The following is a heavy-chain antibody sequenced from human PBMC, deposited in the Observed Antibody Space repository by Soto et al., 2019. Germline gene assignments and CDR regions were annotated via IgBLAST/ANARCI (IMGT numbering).Heavy chain of an antibody. V-gene: IGHV1-3*01. Sequence: ASVKVSCKASGYTFTSYGISWVRQAPGQRLEWMGWINACNGNTKYSQKFQGRVTITRDTSASTAYMELSSLRSEDTAVYYCARDREMIVLTAPGYWGQGTLVTVSS. CDR3: ARDREMIVLTAPGY. CDR1: GYTFTSYG. D-gene: IGHD2-8*01. CDR2: INACNGNT. J-gene: IGHJ4*02.